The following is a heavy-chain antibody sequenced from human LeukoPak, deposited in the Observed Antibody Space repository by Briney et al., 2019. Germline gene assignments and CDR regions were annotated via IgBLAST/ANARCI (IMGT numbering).Heavy chain of an antibody. D-gene: IGHD2-2*01. V-gene: IGHV4-59*06. Sequence: SETLSLTCTVSGGSISSYYWSWIRQHPGKGLEWIGYIYYSGSTYYNPSLKSRVTISVDTSKNQFSLKLSSVTAADTAVYYCARDASGYCSSTSCPPYYYYGMDVWGQGTTVTVSS. CDR1: GGSISSYY. CDR2: IYYSGST. J-gene: IGHJ6*02. CDR3: ARDASGYCSSTSCPPYYYYGMDV.